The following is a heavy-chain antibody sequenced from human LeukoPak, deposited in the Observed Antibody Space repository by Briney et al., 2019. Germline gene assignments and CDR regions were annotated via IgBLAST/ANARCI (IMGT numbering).Heavy chain of an antibody. CDR3: ARWGSCGGDCSPYFDY. J-gene: IGHJ4*02. D-gene: IGHD2-21*02. V-gene: IGHV1-69*05. CDR1: GGTFSSYA. CDR2: IIPIFGTA. Sequence: GSSVKVSCKASGGTFSSYAISWVRQAPGQGLEWMGGIIPIFGTANYAQKFQGRVTITTDESTSTAYMELSSLRSEDTAVYYCARWGSCGGDCSPYFDYWGQGTLVTVSS.